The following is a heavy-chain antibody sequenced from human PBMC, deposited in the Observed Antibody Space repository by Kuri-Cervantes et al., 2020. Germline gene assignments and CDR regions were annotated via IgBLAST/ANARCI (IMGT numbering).Heavy chain of an antibody. V-gene: IGHV1-69*13. CDR3: AKDDWNDVSGTFDY. Sequence: SVKVSCKASGGTFSSYAISWVRQAPGQGLEWMGGIIPIFGTANYAQKFQGRVTITADESTSTAYMELSSLRSEDTALYYCAKDDWNDVSGTFDYWGQGTLVTVSS. D-gene: IGHD1-1*01. CDR2: IIPIFGTA. CDR1: GGTFSSYA. J-gene: IGHJ4*02.